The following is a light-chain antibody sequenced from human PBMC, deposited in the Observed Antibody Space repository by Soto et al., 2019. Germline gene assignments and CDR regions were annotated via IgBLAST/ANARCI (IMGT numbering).Light chain of an antibody. CDR1: QTIGTY. CDR2: DAS. V-gene: IGKV3-20*01. J-gene: IGKJ4*01. Sequence: ETVLTQFPGTLSLSPGERATLSCRASQTIGTYLAWYQQKPGQAPTILIYDASSRAAGIPDRFSGSGSGTDFTLTISRLEPEDFAVYYCQRYGSSLPFGGGTRVEI. CDR3: QRYGSSLP.